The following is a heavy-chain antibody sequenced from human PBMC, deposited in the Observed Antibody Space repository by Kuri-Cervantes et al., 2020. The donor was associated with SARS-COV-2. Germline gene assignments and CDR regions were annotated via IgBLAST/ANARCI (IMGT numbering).Heavy chain of an antibody. CDR2: INHSGST. J-gene: IGHJ4*02. Sequence: SQTLSLTCAVSGGSFSRHSWSWIWIRQPPGKGLEWIGEINHSGSTNYNPSLKSRVTISVDTSKNQFSLKLSSVTAADTAVYYCARTGGRSGWYVYWGQGTLVTVSS. CDR3: ARTGGRSGWYVY. V-gene: IGHV4-34*01. D-gene: IGHD6-19*01. CDR1: GGSFSRHS.